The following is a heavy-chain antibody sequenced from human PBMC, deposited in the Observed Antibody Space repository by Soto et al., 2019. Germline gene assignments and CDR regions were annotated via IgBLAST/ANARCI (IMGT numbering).Heavy chain of an antibody. Sequence: SVKVSCKASGGTFSSYAISWVRQAPGEGVEWMGGIIPIFGTANYAQKFQGRVTITADESTSTAYKELSSLRSEDTAVYYCARDKVPASCYYYGMDFWGQGTTVTVSS. CDR2: IIPIFGTA. J-gene: IGHJ6*02. CDR1: GGTFSSYA. CDR3: ARDKVPASCYYYGMDF. V-gene: IGHV1-69*13.